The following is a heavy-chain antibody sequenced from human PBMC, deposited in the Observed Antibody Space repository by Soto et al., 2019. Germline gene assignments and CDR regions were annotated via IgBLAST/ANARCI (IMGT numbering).Heavy chain of an antibody. J-gene: IGHJ6*02. Sequence: QVQLQESGPGLVKPSQTLSLTCTVSGGSISSGDYYWSWIRQPPGKGLEWIGYIYYSGSTYYNPSLKSRVTISVDKSKNQFSLKLSSVTAADTAVYYCARDIGSGVTPMAYYYYGMDVWGQGTTVTVSS. V-gene: IGHV4-30-4*01. CDR3: ARDIGSGVTPMAYYYYGMDV. CDR1: GGSISSGDYY. CDR2: IYYSGST. D-gene: IGHD3-10*01.